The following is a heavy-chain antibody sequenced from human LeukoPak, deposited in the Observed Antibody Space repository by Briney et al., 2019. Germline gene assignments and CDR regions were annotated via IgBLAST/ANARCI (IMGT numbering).Heavy chain of an antibody. V-gene: IGHV4-39*07. CDR2: IYYSGST. J-gene: IGHJ6*03. CDR3: AGSPRRYYYYYMDV. Sequence: PSETLSLTCTVSGGSISSSSYYWGWIRQPPGKGLEWIGSIYYSGSTYYNPSLKSRVTISVDTSKNQFSLKLSAVTAADTAVYYCAGSPRRYYYYYMDVWDKGTTVTVSS. D-gene: IGHD3-9*01. CDR1: GGSISSSSYY.